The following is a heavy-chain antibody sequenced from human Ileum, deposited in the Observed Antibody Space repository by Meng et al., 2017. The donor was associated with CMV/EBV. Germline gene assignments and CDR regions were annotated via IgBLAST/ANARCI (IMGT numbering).Heavy chain of an antibody. CDR3: ARGREFWWEMDY. V-gene: IGHV4-34*01. CDR1: NGSFRDLF. D-gene: IGHD2-21*01. Sequence: VQFPTWWVGSLTPLDPMSPTCVVYNGSFRDLFCGWIRQPTGKGLDGIGESSHSGNTKYNPSLKSRVTISVDASQNQFSLNMRSVTDADTAVYYCARGREFWWEMDYTGQGTLVTVSS. J-gene: IGHJ4*02. CDR2: SSHSGNT.